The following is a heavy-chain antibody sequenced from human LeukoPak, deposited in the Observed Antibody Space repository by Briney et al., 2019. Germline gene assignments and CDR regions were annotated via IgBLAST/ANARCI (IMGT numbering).Heavy chain of an antibody. Sequence: ASVKVSCKASGYTFTSYGISWVRRAPGQGLEWMGWISAYNGNTKYTQKLQGRVTMTTDTSTNTAYMELRSLRSDDTAVYYCARDRGFLEWLPDYWGQGTLVTVSS. CDR2: ISAYNGNT. J-gene: IGHJ4*02. D-gene: IGHD3-3*01. CDR1: GYTFTSYG. CDR3: ARDRGFLEWLPDY. V-gene: IGHV1-18*01.